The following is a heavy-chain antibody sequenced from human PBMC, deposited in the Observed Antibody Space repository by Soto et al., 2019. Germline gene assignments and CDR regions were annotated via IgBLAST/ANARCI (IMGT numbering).Heavy chain of an antibody. V-gene: IGHV1-58*01. CDR1: GFTFFTSA. Sequence: ASVKVSCKASGFTFFTSAVQWVRQARGQGLGWIGWIVVGSGNTNYAQKFQERVTITRDMSTNTAYMELPSLISEDTAVYYCAADTYCGGDCYFDCWEKGIMVTVSS. J-gene: IGHJ4*02. CDR3: AADTYCGGDCYFDC. CDR2: IVVGSGNT. D-gene: IGHD2-21*02.